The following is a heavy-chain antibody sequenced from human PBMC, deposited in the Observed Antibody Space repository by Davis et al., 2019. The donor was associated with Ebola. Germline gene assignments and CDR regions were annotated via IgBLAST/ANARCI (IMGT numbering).Heavy chain of an antibody. V-gene: IGHV4-34*01. J-gene: IGHJ5*02. Sequence: MPSETLSLTCAVYGGSFSGYYWSWIRQLPGKGLEWIGEINHSGSTNYNPSLKSRVTISVDTSKNQFSLKLSSVTAADTAVYYCARRLVWFRRFDPWGQGTLVTVSS. CDR3: ARRLVWFRRFDP. CDR1: GGSFSGYY. CDR2: INHSGST. D-gene: IGHD3-10*01.